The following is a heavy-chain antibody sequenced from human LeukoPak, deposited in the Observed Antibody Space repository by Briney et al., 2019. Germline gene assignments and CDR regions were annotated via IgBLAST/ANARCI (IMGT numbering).Heavy chain of an antibody. Sequence: SETLSLTCTVSDGSISTISSSTYYWGWIRHAPGKGLEWIGSLFYGENSHYNPSLKSRATLSVDTSNNQFSLKLTSVTAADAAVYFCARQLPTAAADTRGYFDYWGQGTAVTVSS. CDR3: ARQLPTAAADTRGYFDY. V-gene: IGHV4-39*01. CDR1: DGSISTISSSTYY. CDR2: LFYGENS. J-gene: IGHJ4*02. D-gene: IGHD6-25*01.